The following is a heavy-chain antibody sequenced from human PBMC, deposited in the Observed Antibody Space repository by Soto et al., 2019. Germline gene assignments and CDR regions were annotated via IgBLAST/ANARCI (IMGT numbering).Heavy chain of an antibody. CDR2: IYYSGST. J-gene: IGHJ3*02. V-gene: IGHV4-59*01. CDR1: GGSISSYY. CDR3: ARDLAPALFAFDI. Sequence: QVQLQESGPGLMKPSETLSLTCTVSGGSISSYYWSWIRQPPGKGLEWIGYIYYSGSTNYNPSLKSRVTISVDTSKNQFSLKLSSVTAADTAVYYCARDLAPALFAFDIWGQGTMVTVSS.